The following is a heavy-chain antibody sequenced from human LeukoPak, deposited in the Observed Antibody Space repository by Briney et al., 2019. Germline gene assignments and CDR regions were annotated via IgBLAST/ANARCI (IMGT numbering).Heavy chain of an antibody. D-gene: IGHD3-10*01. V-gene: IGHV4-39*01. CDR3: ASVNRGWFGVGEY. CDR2: IYYSGST. J-gene: IGHJ4*02. Sequence: SGTLSLTCTVSGGSISNNNYYWGWVRQPPEKGLEWIGSIYYSGSTYYNPSLESRVTISVDTSKNQFSLKLTSVTAADTAVYFCASVNRGWFGVGEYWGQGTLVTVSS. CDR1: GGSISNNNYY.